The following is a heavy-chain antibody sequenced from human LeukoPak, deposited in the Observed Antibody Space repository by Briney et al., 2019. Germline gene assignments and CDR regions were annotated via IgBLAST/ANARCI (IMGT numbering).Heavy chain of an antibody. V-gene: IGHV3-11*01. CDR1: GFTFSDYY. CDR2: ISSGGSTI. Sequence: GGSLRLSCAASGFTFSDYYMSWIRQAPGKGLEWVSYISSGGSTIYYADSVKGRFTISRDNAKNSLYLQMNSLRAEDTAVYYCAGNYYASGSQFYDYWGQGSLVTVSS. J-gene: IGHJ4*02. D-gene: IGHD3-10*01. CDR3: AGNYYASGSQFYDY.